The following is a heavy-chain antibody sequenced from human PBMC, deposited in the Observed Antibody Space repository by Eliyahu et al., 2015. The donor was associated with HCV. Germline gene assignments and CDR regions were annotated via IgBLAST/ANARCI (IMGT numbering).Heavy chain of an antibody. J-gene: IGHJ5*02. V-gene: IGHV4-59*01. Sequence: QVQLQESGPGLVKPSETLSLTCTVSGGSIXRYXWSWXRXPPGRGLDWIGEXHHTGSTYCNPSLKSRVTISLDTSKNQLSLKLSSVTAADTAVYYCASGGGGIAVAGTGGWFDPWGQGALVTVSS. CDR2: XHHTGST. CDR3: ASGGGGIAVAGTGGWFDP. CDR1: GGSIXRYX. D-gene: IGHD6-19*01.